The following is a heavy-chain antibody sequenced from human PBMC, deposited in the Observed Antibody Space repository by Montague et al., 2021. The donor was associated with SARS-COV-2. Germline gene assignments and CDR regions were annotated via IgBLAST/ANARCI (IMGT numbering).Heavy chain of an antibody. CDR2: IYYSGTT. Sequence: SETLSLTCTVSGDSMTGDSMSRYYWSWIRQTPGKGLEWIGNIYYSGTTNYNPSLKSRVTISVDTSKNQFSLKLSSVTAADTAVYYCARDRTADDYADYETAGYSYYYGMDVWGQGTTVTVSS. CDR1: GDSMTGDSMSRYY. CDR3: ARDRTADDYADYETAGYSYYYGMDV. D-gene: IGHD4-17*01. V-gene: IGHV4-61*01. J-gene: IGHJ6*02.